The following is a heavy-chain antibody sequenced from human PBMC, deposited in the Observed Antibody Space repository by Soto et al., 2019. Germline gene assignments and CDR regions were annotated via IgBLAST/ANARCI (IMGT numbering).Heavy chain of an antibody. D-gene: IGHD1-26*01. V-gene: IGHV3-23*01. Sequence: GGSLRLSCEASGFTFSDSAMTWFRQAPGRGLEWVSTGAYNGDPYSPDSVKGRFTISRDNSKNTLYLQMNSLRAEDTAVYYCEGELLSGFDYWGQGTLVTVS. CDR3: EGELLSGFDY. CDR2: GAYNGDP. J-gene: IGHJ4*02. CDR1: GFTFSDSA.